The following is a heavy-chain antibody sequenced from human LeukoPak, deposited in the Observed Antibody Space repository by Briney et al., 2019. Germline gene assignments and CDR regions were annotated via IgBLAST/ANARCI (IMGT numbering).Heavy chain of an antibody. CDR1: GFTFSSYG. Sequence: GRSLRLSCAASGFTFSSYGMHWVRQAPGKGLEWVAVISYDGSNKYYADSVKGRFTISRDNSKNTLYLQMNSLRAEDTAVYYCARDPGVFDYWGQGTLVTVSP. CDR2: ISYDGSNK. CDR3: ARDPGVFDY. J-gene: IGHJ4*02. V-gene: IGHV3-30*03. D-gene: IGHD3-10*01.